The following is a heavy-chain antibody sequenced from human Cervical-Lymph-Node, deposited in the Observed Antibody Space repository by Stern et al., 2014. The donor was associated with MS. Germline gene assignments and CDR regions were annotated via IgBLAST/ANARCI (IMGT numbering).Heavy chain of an antibody. J-gene: IGHJ4*02. CDR1: GFTFSRYY. V-gene: IGHV3-74*02. CDR3: GRGLYGESDF. Sequence: EVQLVESGGGLVQPGGSLRLSCAASGFTFSRYYMHWVRQAPGKGLVWVSRLNPDGSNATYADSVKGRFTISRDNAKNTLYLQMNSLRAEDTAVYYCGRGLYGESDFWGQGTLVTVSS. CDR2: LNPDGSNA. D-gene: IGHD4-17*01.